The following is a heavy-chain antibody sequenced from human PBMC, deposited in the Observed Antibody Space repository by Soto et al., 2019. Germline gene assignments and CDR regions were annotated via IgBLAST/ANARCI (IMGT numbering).Heavy chain of an antibody. V-gene: IGHV3-9*01. CDR2: ISWNSGNI. D-gene: IGHD6-13*01. CDR1: GFTFDDYA. J-gene: IGHJ5*02. Sequence: VQLVESGGGLVQPGRSLRLSCAASGFTFDDYAMHWVRQAPGKGLEWVSGISWNSGNIGYADSVKGRFTISRDNAKNSLYLQMNSLRAEDTALYYCARAQGYSSSSNWFDPWGQGTLVTVSS. CDR3: ARAQGYSSSSNWFDP.